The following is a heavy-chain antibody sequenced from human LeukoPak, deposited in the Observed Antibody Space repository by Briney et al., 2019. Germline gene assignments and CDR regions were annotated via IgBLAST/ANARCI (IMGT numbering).Heavy chain of an antibody. CDR3: ARDLGYGDPRAFDI. CDR2: FYYSGST. J-gene: IGHJ3*02. V-gene: IGHV4-61*08. D-gene: IGHD4-17*01. CDR1: GGSISRGGYS. Sequence: SETLSLTCAVSGGSISRGGYSWSWIRQPPGKGLEWIGYFYYSGSTNYNPSLKSRVTISVDTSKNQFSLKLSSVTAADTAVYYCARDLGYGDPRAFDIWGQGTMVTVSS.